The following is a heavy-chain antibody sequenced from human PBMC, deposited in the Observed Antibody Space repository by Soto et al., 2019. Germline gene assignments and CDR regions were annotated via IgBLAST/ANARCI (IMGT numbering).Heavy chain of an antibody. CDR3: AKYVYFSSTSCSDDAFDI. CDR2: ISGSGGST. CDR1: GFTFSSYA. D-gene: IGHD2-2*01. Sequence: GGSLRLSCAASGFTFSSYAMSWVRQAPGKGLEWVSAISGSGGSTYYADSVKGRFTISRDNSKNTLYLQMNSLRAEDTAVYYCAKYVYFSSTSCSDDAFDICAQGTMVTVSS. V-gene: IGHV3-23*01. J-gene: IGHJ3*02.